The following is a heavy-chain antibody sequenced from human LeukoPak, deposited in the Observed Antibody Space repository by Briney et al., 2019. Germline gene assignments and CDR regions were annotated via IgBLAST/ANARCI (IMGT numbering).Heavy chain of an antibody. CDR2: VYHSGST. D-gene: IGHD4-17*01. Sequence: PSETLSLTCSVSGYSISSGYYWGWIRQPPGKGLEWLGSVYHSGSTYYNPSLKSRVTMSVDTSKNQFSLTLSSVTAADTAVYYCASAPTVTRFDYWGQGTLVTVSS. CDR3: ASAPTVTRFDY. V-gene: IGHV4-38-2*02. CDR1: GYSISSGYY. J-gene: IGHJ4*02.